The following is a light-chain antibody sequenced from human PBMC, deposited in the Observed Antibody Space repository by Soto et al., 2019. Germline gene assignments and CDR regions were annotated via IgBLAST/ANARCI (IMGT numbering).Light chain of an antibody. Sequence: EIVLTQSPATLSLSPGERATLSCRASQSVSSYLAWYQQKPGQAPRLLIYDASNRATGIPARFSGSGSGTEFTLTISSLEPEDFAVYYCQQRSNWPYTFGQGTKVEI. CDR2: DAS. CDR3: QQRSNWPYT. J-gene: IGKJ2*01. V-gene: IGKV3-11*01. CDR1: QSVSSY.